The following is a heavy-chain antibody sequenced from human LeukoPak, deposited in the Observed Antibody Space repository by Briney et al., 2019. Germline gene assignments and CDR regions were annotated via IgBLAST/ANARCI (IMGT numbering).Heavy chain of an antibody. D-gene: IGHD1-1*01. Sequence: SETLSLTCAASGGTISTYFWSWIRQPPGQGLEWMGYIYSSGSTNYNPSLKSGVTIPVDTSKNQFSLKLSSVTAADTAMYYCARQGGANSFDYWGQGILVTVSS. V-gene: IGHV4-59*08. CDR1: GGTISTYF. CDR2: IYSSGST. CDR3: ARQGGANSFDY. J-gene: IGHJ4*02.